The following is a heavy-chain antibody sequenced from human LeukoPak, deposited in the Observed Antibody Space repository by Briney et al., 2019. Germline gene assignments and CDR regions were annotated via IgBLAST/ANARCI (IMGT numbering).Heavy chain of an antibody. CDR2: IYYSGST. D-gene: IGHD1-1*01. V-gene: IGHV4-59*01. Sequence: SETLSLTCTVSGGSISSYYWSWIRQPPGKGLEWIGYIYYSGSTNYNPSLKSRVTISVDTSKNQFSLKLSSVTAADTAVYYCASDWALEGYYYYGMDVWGQGTTVTVSS. CDR3: ASDWALEGYYYYGMDV. CDR1: GGSISSYY. J-gene: IGHJ6*02.